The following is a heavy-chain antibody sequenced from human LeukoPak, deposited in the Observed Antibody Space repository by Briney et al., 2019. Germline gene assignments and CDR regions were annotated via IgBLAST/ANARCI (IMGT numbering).Heavy chain of an antibody. CDR3: ARGSGWLDY. Sequence: GGSLRLSCAASGFTFSIYAMSWVRQAPGKGPEWVSVIYSVGTTYYADSVKGRFTISRDNSKNTLYLQMNSLRAEDTAVYYCARGSGWLDYWGQGTLVTVSS. V-gene: IGHV3-53*01. CDR1: GFTFSIYA. D-gene: IGHD6-19*01. CDR2: IYSVGTT. J-gene: IGHJ4*02.